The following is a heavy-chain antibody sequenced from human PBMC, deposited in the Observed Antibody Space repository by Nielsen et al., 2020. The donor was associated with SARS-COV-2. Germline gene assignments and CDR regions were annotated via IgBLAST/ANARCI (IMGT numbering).Heavy chain of an antibody. Sequence: VRQAPGKGLEWVSAISGSGGSTYYADSVKGRFTISRDNSKNTLYLQMNSLRAEDTAVYYCAKSPKKYCSSTSCGLYYYGTDVWGQGTTVTVSS. V-gene: IGHV3-23*01. J-gene: IGHJ6*02. CDR3: AKSPKKYCSSTSCGLYYYGTDV. D-gene: IGHD2-2*01. CDR2: ISGSGGST.